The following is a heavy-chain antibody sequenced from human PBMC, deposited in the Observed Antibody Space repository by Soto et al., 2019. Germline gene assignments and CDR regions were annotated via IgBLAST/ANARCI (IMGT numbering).Heavy chain of an antibody. Sequence: QVQLVESGGGVIQPGRSLRLSCEASGFAFDTYGMHWIRQGAGQGLEWVATMSYDGSKIYYRDSVRGRFSISRDDSKRTLSLQMNSLRAEDTAVYYCAKDRDPYYYYYLMDVWGQGTTVTVSS. V-gene: IGHV3-30*18. CDR2: MSYDGSKI. CDR3: AKDRDPYYYYYLMDV. J-gene: IGHJ6*02. CDR1: GFAFDTYG.